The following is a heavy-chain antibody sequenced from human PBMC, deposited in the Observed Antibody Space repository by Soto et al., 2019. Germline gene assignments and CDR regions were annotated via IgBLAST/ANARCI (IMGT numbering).Heavy chain of an antibody. V-gene: IGHV1-69*13. J-gene: IGHJ4*02. D-gene: IGHD3-10*01. CDR1: GGTFSSYA. CDR3: ARDLPMVRGAIPLRGDCYSDY. CDR2: IIPIFGTA. Sequence: EASVKVSCKASGGTFSSYAISWVRQAPGQGLEWMGGIIPIFGTANYAQKFQGRVTITADESTSTAYMELSSLRSEDTAVYYCARDLPMVRGAIPLRGDCYSDYWGQGTLVTVSS.